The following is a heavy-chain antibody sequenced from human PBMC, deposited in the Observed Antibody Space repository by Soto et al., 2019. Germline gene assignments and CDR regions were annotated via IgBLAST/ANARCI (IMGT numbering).Heavy chain of an antibody. CDR1: GGTLSSYA. D-gene: IGHD4-17*01. CDR2: IIPFSGAA. CDR3: ARVWVTTVTAWFDL. V-gene: IGHV1-69*01. J-gene: IGHJ5*02. Sequence: QVQLVQSGAEVKKPGSSVKVSCKPFGGTLSSYAITWMRQAPGQGLEWMGGIIPFSGAANYAQKFQGRVTITADESTNTAYMDPSSLRSEDTAVYFCARVWVTTVTAWFDLWGQGTLVTVSS.